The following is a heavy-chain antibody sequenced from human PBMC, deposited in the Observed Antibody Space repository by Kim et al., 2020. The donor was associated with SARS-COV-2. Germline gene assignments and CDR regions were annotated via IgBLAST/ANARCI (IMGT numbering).Heavy chain of an antibody. CDR2: IKQDGSEK. J-gene: IGHJ4*02. D-gene: IGHD3-9*01. CDR3: ASRRLTDWLSPGEFDY. V-gene: IGHV3-7*01. CDR1: GFTFSSYW. Sequence: GGSLRLSCAASGFTFSSYWMSWVRQAPGKGLEWVANIKQDGSEKYYVDSVKGRFTISRDNAKNSLYLQMNSLRAEDTAVYYCASRRLTDWLSPGEFDYWGQGTLVTVSS.